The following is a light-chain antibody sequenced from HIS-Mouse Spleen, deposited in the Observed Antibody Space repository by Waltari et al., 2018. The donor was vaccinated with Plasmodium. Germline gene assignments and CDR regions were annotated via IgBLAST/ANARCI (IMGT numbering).Light chain of an antibody. CDR2: GAS. V-gene: IGKV3-15*01. CDR3: QQYNNWSFT. J-gene: IGKJ3*01. Sequence: EIVMTQSPATLSVSPGERATLSCRASQSVSSNLAWYQQKPGQAPRLLIYGASTRATGIPARFSGSGHGTEFTLTISSLQSEDFAVYYCQQYNNWSFTFGPGTKVDIK. CDR1: QSVSSN.